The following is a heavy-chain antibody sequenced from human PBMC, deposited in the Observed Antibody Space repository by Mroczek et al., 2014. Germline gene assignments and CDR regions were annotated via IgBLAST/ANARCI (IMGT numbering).Heavy chain of an antibody. CDR2: INHSGST. V-gene: IGHV4-34*01. Sequence: QVQLQQWGAGLLKPSETLSLTCAVYGGSFSGYYWSWIRQPPGKGLEWIGEINHSGSTNYNPSLKSRVTISVDTSKNQFSLKLSSVTAADTAVYYCARGPDYGGNSPYYYGMDVWGQGTTVTVSS. CDR1: GGSFSGYY. CDR3: ARGPDYGGNSPYYYGMDV. J-gene: IGHJ6*02. D-gene: IGHD4-23*01.